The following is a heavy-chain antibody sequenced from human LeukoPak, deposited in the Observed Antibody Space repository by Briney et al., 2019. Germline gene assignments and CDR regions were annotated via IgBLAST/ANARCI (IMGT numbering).Heavy chain of an antibody. D-gene: IGHD3-3*02. CDR1: GFTVSSTY. V-gene: IGHV3-66*02. CDR3: ARGRISPSDY. Sequence: GGSLRLSCEASGFTVSSTYMSWVRQAPGEGVEWVAAIYSNGNTYYTDSVKGRFTISRDNSRNSLDLQMNSLRAEDTAVYYCARGRISPSDYWGQGTLVTVSS. CDR2: IYSNGNT. J-gene: IGHJ4*02.